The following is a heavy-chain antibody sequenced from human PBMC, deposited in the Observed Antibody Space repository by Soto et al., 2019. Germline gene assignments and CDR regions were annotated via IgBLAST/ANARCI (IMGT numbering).Heavy chain of an antibody. V-gene: IGHV4-39*01. Sequence: PSETLSLTCTVCGGSISSSSYYWGWIRQPPXKGLEWIGSIYYSGSTYYNPSLKSRVTISVDTSKNQFSLKLSSVTAADTAVYYCATVGYCSGGSCAGDYYYYGMDVWGQGTTVTVSS. CDR3: ATVGYCSGGSCAGDYYYYGMDV. CDR2: IYYSGST. J-gene: IGHJ6*02. CDR1: GGSISSSSYY. D-gene: IGHD2-15*01.